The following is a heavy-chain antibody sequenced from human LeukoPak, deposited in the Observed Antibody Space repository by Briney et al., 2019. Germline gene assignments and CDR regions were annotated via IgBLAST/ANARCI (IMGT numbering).Heavy chain of an antibody. V-gene: IGHV1-69*01. D-gene: IGHD6-6*01. CDR3: ARDPERELSIAAFDY. Sequence: SVKVSCKASGGTFSSYAISWVRQAPGQGLEWMGGIIPIFGTANYAQKFQGRVTITADESTSTAYMELSSLRSEDTAVYYCARDPERELSIAAFDYWGQGTLVTVSS. J-gene: IGHJ4*02. CDR1: GGTFSSYA. CDR2: IIPIFGTA.